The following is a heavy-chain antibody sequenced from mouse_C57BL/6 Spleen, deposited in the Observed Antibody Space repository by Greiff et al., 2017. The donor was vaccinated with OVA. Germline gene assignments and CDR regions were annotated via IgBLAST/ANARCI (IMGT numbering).Heavy chain of an antibody. J-gene: IGHJ2*01. Sequence: VQLQQPGTELVKPGASVKLSCKASGYTFTSYWMHWVKQRPGKGLEWIGNIIRSNGGNNYNEKFKSKVPLTVDKSSSTAYMQLISLSSADSAVYYYARSEVYYDYAFDYWGQGTTLTVSS. V-gene: IGHV1-53*01. D-gene: IGHD2-4*01. CDR2: IIRSNGGN. CDR3: ARSEVYYDYAFDY. CDR1: GYTFTSYW.